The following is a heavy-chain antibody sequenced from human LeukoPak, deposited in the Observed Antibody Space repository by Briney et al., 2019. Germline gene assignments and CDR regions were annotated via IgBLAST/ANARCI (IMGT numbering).Heavy chain of an antibody. CDR2: INPNSGGT. Sequence: ASVKVSCKAPGYTFTGYYMHWVRQAPGQGLEWMGWINPNSGGTNYAQKFQGRVTMTRDTSISTAYMELSRLRSDDTAVYYCARAGTYYYDSSGADYWGQGTLVTVSS. D-gene: IGHD3-22*01. V-gene: IGHV1-2*02. J-gene: IGHJ4*02. CDR3: ARAGTYYYDSSGADY. CDR1: GYTFTGYY.